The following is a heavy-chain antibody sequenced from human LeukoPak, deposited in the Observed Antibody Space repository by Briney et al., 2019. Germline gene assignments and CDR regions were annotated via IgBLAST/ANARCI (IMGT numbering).Heavy chain of an antibody. D-gene: IGHD6-6*01. CDR1: GYTLTELS. CDR3: ARVDSSSSAFDI. V-gene: IGHV1-24*01. J-gene: IGHJ3*02. CDR2: FDPEDGET. Sequence: ASVKVSCKVSGYTLTELSMHWVRQAPGKGLEWMGGFDPEDGETIYAQKFQGRVTMTTDTSTSTAYMELRSLRSDDTAVYYCARVDSSSSAFDIWGQGTMVTVSS.